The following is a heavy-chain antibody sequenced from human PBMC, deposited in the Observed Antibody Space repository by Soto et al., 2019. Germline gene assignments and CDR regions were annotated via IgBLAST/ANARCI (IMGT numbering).Heavy chain of an antibody. CDR3: TRRITMIVVAHRVDYFDH. V-gene: IGHV3-49*04. D-gene: IGHD3-22*01. Sequence: GGSLRLSCTASGFTFGDYAMSWVRQAPGKGLEWVGFIRSKAYGGTTEYAASVKGRFTISRDDSKSIAYLQMHSLKTEDTAVYYFTRRITMIVVAHRVDYFDHWGQGTLVTVSS. CDR2: IRSKAYGGTT. J-gene: IGHJ4*02. CDR1: GFTFGDYA.